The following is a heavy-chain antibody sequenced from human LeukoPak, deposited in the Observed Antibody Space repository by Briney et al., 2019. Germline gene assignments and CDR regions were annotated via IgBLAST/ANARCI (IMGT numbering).Heavy chain of an antibody. CDR2: IYTSGST. Sequence: TSETLSLTGTGSGVSISSYYWSWIRQPAGKGLEWIGRIYTSGSTNYNPSLKSRVTMSVDTSKDQFSLKLSSVTAAATAVYYCARGAVYCSGGSCYSGYFDYWGQGTLVTVSS. CDR1: GVSISSYY. J-gene: IGHJ4*02. D-gene: IGHD2-15*01. CDR3: ARGAVYCSGGSCYSGYFDY. V-gene: IGHV4-4*07.